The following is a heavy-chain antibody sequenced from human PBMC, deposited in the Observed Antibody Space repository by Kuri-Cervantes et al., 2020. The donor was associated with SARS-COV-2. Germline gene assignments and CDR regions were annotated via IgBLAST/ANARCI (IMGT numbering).Heavy chain of an antibody. CDR3: ARQGASNWFDP. CDR2: IYYSGST. Sequence: SQTLSLTCAVYGGSFSGYYWSWIRQPPGKGLEWIGYIYYSGSTNYNPSLKSRVTIFVDTSKNQFSLKLSSVTAADTAVYYCARQGASNWFDPWGQGTLVTVSS. CDR1: GGSFSGYY. J-gene: IGHJ5*02. V-gene: IGHV4-34*01.